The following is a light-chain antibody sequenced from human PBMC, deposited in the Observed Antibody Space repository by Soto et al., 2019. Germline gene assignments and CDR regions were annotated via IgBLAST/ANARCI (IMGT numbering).Light chain of an antibody. CDR3: QQYNNWPPWT. CDR1: QSVSSN. CDR2: GAS. Sequence: EVVMTQSPATLPVSPGERATLYFRASQSVSSNLAWYQQKPGQAPRLLIYGASTRATGIPARFSGSGSGTEFTLTISSLQSEDFAVYYCQQYNNWPPWTFGQGTKVDIK. J-gene: IGKJ1*01. V-gene: IGKV3-15*01.